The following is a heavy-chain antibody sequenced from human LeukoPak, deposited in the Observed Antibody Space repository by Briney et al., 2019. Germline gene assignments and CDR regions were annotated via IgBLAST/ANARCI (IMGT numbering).Heavy chain of an antibody. D-gene: IGHD2-2*02. V-gene: IGHV4-4*09. CDR3: ARHGGYCSSTSCYTPLNWFDP. CDR1: GGSISSYY. Sequence: PSETLSLTCTVSGGSISSYYWSWIRQPPGKGLGWIGYIYTSGSTNYNPSLKSRVTISVDTSKNQFSLRLSSVTAADTAVYYCARHGGYCSSTSCYTPLNWFDPWGQGTLVTVSS. J-gene: IGHJ5*02. CDR2: IYTSGST.